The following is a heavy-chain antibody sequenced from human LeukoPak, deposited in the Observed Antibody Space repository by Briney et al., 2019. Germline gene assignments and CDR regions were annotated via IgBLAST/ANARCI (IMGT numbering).Heavy chain of an antibody. CDR2: IKQDGSEK. CDR1: GFTFDTYW. Sequence: GGSLRLSCAASGFTFDTYWMSWVRQAPGKGLEWVANIKQDGSEKDYVDSVKGRFTISRDNAKKSVYLQMNNLRAEDTAVYYCASSIVVVTAILFWGQGTLVTVSS. D-gene: IGHD2-21*02. CDR3: ASSIVVVTAILF. J-gene: IGHJ4*02. V-gene: IGHV3-7*01.